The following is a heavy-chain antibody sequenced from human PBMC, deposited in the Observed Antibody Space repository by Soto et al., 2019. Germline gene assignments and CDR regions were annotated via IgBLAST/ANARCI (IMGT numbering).Heavy chain of an antibody. J-gene: IGHJ5*02. V-gene: IGHV4-39*01. CDR2: IYHTGNT. D-gene: IGHD3-22*01. CDR1: GGSISNSRYY. Sequence: SETVSLTCTVSGGSISNSRYYWAWIRQPPGKGLEWIGSIYHTGNTYYNPSLRSRVTISVDTSKNQFSLKLTSVTAADTAVYYCARDYYDSSDYTTNWFDPWGQGTPVTVSS. CDR3: ARDYYDSSDYTTNWFDP.